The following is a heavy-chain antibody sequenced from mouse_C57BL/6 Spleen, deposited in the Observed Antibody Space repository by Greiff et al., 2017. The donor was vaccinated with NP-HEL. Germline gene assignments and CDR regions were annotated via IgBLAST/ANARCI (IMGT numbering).Heavy chain of an antibody. D-gene: IGHD1-1*01. CDR3: ASPNDYGSSHFDY. Sequence: DVKLVESGGGLVKPGGSLKLSCAASGFTFSDYGMHWVRQAPEKGLEWVAYISSGSSTIYYADTVKGRFTISRDNAKNTLFLQMTSLRSEDTAMYYCASPNDYGSSHFDYWGQGTTLTVSS. J-gene: IGHJ2*01. CDR1: GFTFSDYG. V-gene: IGHV5-17*01. CDR2: ISSGSSTI.